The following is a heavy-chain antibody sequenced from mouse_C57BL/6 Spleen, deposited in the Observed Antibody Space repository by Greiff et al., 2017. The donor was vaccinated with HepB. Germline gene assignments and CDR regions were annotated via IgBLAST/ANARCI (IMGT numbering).Heavy chain of an antibody. V-gene: IGHV14-3*01. Sequence: EVKLQESVAELVRPGASVKLSCTASGFNIKNTYMHWVKQRPEQGLEWIGRIDPANGNTKYAPKFQGKATITADTSSNTAYLQLSSLTSEDTAIYYCARATTVVALNWDFDVWGTGTTVTVSS. CDR2: IDPANGNT. J-gene: IGHJ1*03. CDR3: ARATTVVALNWDFDV. CDR1: GFNIKNTY. D-gene: IGHD1-1*01.